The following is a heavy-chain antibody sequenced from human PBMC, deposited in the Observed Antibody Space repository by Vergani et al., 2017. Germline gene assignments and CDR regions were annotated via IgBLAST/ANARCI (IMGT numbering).Heavy chain of an antibody. V-gene: IGHV4-59*05. D-gene: IGHD3-10*01. CDR1: GGSISSYY. CDR2: IYYSGST. J-gene: IGHJ5*02. Sequence: QVQLQESGPGLVKPSETLSLTCTVSGGSISSYYWSWIRQPPGKGLEWIGSIYYSGSTYYNPSLKSRVTISVDTSKNQFSLKLSSVTAADTAVYYCARDSPGGYYGSEGWFDPWGQGTLVTVSS. CDR3: ARDSPGGYYGSEGWFDP.